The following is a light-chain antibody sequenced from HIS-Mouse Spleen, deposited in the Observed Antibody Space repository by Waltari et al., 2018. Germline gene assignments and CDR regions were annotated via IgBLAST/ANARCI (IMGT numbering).Light chain of an antibody. J-gene: IGLJ3*02. Sequence: QSALTQPAFVSGSPGQSITISCPGTSSDVGGYNYVSWYQQHPGKAPKLMIYDVSNRPSGVSNRFSGSKSGNTASLTISGLQAEDEADYYCSSYTSSSTLVVFGGGTKLTVL. V-gene: IGLV2-14*03. CDR3: SSYTSSSTLVV. CDR2: DVS. CDR1: SSDVGGYNY.